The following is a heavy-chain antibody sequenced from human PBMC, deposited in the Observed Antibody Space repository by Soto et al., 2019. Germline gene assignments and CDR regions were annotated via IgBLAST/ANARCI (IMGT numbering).Heavy chain of an antibody. J-gene: IGHJ6*02. D-gene: IGHD1-26*01. CDR1: GFTFTSSA. CDR3: AAARVGASEGSPWYYYYGMDV. CDR2: IVVGSGNT. V-gene: IGHV1-58*01. Sequence: SVKVSCKASGFTFTSSAVQWVRQARGQRLEWIGWIVVGSGNTNYAQKFQERVTITRDMSTSTAYMELSSLRSEDTAVYYCAAARVGASEGSPWYYYYGMDVWGQGTTVTVSS.